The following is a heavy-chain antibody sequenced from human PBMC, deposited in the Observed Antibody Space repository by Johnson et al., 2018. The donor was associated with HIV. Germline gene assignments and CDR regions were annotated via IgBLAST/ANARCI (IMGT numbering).Heavy chain of an antibody. V-gene: IGHV3-15*01. D-gene: IGHD7-27*01. Sequence: MQLVESGGGLVQPGGSLRLSCAASGFTFSNAWMSWVRQAPGKGLEWVGRIKSKTDGGTTDYAAPVQGRFTISRDDSKNTLYLQMNSLKTEDTALYYCARDHLTGNYAFDIWGQGTMVTVSS. CDR3: ARDHLTGNYAFDI. CDR1: GFTFSNAW. J-gene: IGHJ3*02. CDR2: IKSKTDGGTT.